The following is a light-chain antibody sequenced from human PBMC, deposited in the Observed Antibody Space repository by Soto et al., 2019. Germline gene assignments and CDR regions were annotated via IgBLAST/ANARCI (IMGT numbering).Light chain of an antibody. Sequence: QSVLTQPASVSGSPGQSITISCAGTNSDIGRYNYVSWYQQHPGEAPKLLIYEVSNRPSGISHRFSGSKSGNTASLTISGLQAEDEGDYYCASYTSISSRVVFGGGTKLTVL. CDR1: NSDIGRYNY. J-gene: IGLJ3*02. V-gene: IGLV2-14*01. CDR2: EVS. CDR3: ASYTSISSRVV.